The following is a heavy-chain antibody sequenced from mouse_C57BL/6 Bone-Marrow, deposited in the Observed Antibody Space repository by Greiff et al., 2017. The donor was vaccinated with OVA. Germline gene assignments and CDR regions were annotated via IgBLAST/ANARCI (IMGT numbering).Heavy chain of an antibody. V-gene: IGHV1-81*01. J-gene: IGHJ1*03. D-gene: IGHD2-5*01. CDR2: IYPRSGNT. CDR3: ARSYYSNYDLNWYFDV. CDR1: GYTFTSYG. Sequence: VQLQQSGAELARPGASVKLSCKASGYTFTSYGISWVKQRTGQGLEWIGEIYPRSGNTYYNEKFKGKATLTADKSSSTAYMKLRSLTSEDSAVYCCARSYYSNYDLNWYFDVWGTGTTVTVSS.